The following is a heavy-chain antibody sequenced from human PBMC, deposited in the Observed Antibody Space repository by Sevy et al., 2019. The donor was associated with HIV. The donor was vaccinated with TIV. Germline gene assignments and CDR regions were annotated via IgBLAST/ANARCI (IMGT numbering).Heavy chain of an antibody. CDR1: GLTFNSHA. Sequence: GGSLRLSCAASGLTFNSHAMSWVRQPPGRGLEWVSAISGSGETIVYADSVRGRFTISRDNSKNTLFLVMNSLRAEDTAVYYCAKDYMLNLWRGYFDSWGQGTLVTVSS. J-gene: IGHJ4*02. V-gene: IGHV3-23*01. D-gene: IGHD3-3*01. CDR3: AKDYMLNLWRGYFDS. CDR2: ISGSGETI.